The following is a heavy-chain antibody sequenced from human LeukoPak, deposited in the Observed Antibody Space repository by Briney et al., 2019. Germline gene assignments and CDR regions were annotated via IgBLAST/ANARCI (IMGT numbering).Heavy chain of an antibody. D-gene: IGHD3-9*01. CDR2: INHSGST. Sequence: SETLSLTCAVYGGSFSGYYWSWIRQPPGKGLEWIGEINHSGSTNYNPSLKSRVTISVDTSKNQFSLKLSSVTAADTAVYYCARQPDILTGSPYYYYYGMDVWGQGTTVTVSS. CDR3: ARQPDILTGSPYYYYYGMDV. CDR1: GGSFSGYY. V-gene: IGHV4-34*01. J-gene: IGHJ6*02.